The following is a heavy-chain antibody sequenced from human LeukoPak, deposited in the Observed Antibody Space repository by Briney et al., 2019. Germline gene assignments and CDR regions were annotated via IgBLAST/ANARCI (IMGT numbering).Heavy chain of an antibody. V-gene: IGHV1-2*02. CDR1: GYTFTGYY. CDR3: ARTEVLLWFGELRLFDY. J-gene: IGHJ4*02. Sequence: ASVKVSCKASGYTFTGYYMHWVRQAPGQGLEWMGWINPNSGGTNYAQRFQGRVTMTRDTSISTAYMELSRLRSDDTAAYYCARTEVLLWFGELRLFDYWGQGTLVTVSS. CDR2: INPNSGGT. D-gene: IGHD3-10*01.